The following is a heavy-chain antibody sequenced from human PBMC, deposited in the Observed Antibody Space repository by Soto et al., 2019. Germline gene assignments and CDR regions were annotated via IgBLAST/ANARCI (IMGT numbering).Heavy chain of an antibody. V-gene: IGHV1-69*06. CDR1: EGTFNNYA. CDR3: ARDDALRETSGYFYLDY. D-gene: IGHD3-22*01. CDR2: IIPLFDAV. J-gene: IGHJ4*02. Sequence: QVQLVQSGAEVKKPGSSVRVSCKTSEGTFNNYAISWVRQAPGQGLEWMGGIIPLFDAVKYAQKFQGRVTITADKSTSTAYMELHTLTSEDTAVYYCARDDALRETSGYFYLDYWGQGTLVSVSS.